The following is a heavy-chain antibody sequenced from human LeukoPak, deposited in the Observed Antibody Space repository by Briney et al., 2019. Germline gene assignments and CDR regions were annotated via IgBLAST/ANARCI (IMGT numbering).Heavy chain of an antibody. J-gene: IGHJ6*03. Sequence: GGSLRLSCAASGFTFDDYGMSWVRQAPGKGLEWVSGINCNGGSTGYADSVKGRFTISRDNAKNSLYLQMNTLRAEDTALYYCARFSVGNCSGGSYYSYYYYMDVWGKGTTVTVSS. CDR2: INCNGGST. CDR1: GFTFDDYG. CDR3: ARFSVGNCSGGSYYSYYYYMDV. V-gene: IGHV3-20*04. D-gene: IGHD2-15*01.